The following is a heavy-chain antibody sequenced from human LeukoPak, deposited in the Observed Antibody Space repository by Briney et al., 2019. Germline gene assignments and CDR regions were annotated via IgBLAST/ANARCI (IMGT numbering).Heavy chain of an antibody. J-gene: IGHJ3*02. CDR2: INPNGGGT. V-gene: IGHV1-2*02. CDR3: ARDVDCSGGSCFTGVTAFDI. Sequence: ASVKVSCKASGYTFTGYYMRWVRQAPGQGLEWMGWINPNGGGTKYAQKFQGRVTMTRDTSISTAYMELSRLRSDDTAVYYCARDVDCSGGSCFTGVTAFDIWGQGTMVTVSS. CDR1: GYTFTGYY. D-gene: IGHD2-15*01.